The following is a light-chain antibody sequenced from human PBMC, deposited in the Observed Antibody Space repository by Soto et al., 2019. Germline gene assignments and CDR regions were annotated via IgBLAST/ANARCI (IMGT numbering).Light chain of an antibody. J-gene: IGKJ3*01. Sequence: DIVMTQSPLSLPVTPGEPASISCRSSQSLPRSNGYNYLDWYLQKPGQSPQLLIYLASNRASVVPDRFTGSGSGADFTLKIRRVEDEAGGVCCCMQALQAGGCTVGPGTNVDLK. CDR2: LAS. CDR1: QSLPRSNGYNY. V-gene: IGKV2-28*01. CDR3: MQALQAGGCT.